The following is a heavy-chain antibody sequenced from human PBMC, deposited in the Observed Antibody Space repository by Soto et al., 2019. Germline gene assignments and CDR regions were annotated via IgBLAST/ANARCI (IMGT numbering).Heavy chain of an antibody. CDR3: ARDGGWYYCRSGSYTWSVL. Sequence: KPSEPLSLSCTVSDDSINSYYWSCIRQPPGKGLEWIGYIYYSGSTNYNPSLKSRVTISVDTSKNQFSLKLSSVTAADTDVYYCARDGGWYYCRSGSYTWSVLWCQGNLVTVFS. CDR1: DDSINSYY. D-gene: IGHD3-3*01. J-gene: IGHJ1*01. CDR2: IYYSGST. V-gene: IGHV4-59*01.